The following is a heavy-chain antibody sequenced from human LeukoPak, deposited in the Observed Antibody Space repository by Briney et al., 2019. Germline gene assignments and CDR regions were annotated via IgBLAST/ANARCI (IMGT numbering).Heavy chain of an antibody. D-gene: IGHD6-13*01. V-gene: IGHV2-5*02. CDR1: GFSLSTSGVG. Sequence: KVSGPTLVNPTQTLTLTCTFSGFSLSTSGVGVGWIRQPPGKALEWLALIYWDDDKRYSPSLKSRLTITKDTSKNQVVLTMTNMDPVDTATYYCAHRGPRLQLFDYWGQGTLVTVSS. J-gene: IGHJ4*02. CDR3: AHRGPRLQLFDY. CDR2: IYWDDDK.